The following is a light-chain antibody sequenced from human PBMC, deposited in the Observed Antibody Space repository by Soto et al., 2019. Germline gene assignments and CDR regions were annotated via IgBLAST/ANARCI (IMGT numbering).Light chain of an antibody. CDR2: GVN. CDR3: TSYTTDTTYV. Sequence: QSALTQPASVSGSPGQSITVSCTGTYSDIGAYDSVSWYQHHPGRAPKLLIYGVNRRPSGISYRFSASKSGITASLTISGLHAEDEADYYCTSYTTDTTYVFGTGTKVTVL. CDR1: YSDIGAYDS. V-gene: IGLV2-14*01. J-gene: IGLJ1*01.